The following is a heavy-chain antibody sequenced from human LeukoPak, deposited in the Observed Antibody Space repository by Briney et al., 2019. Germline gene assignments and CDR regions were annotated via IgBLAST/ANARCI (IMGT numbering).Heavy chain of an antibody. D-gene: IGHD3-10*01. CDR3: ARSYGSGSYTFDY. V-gene: IGHV4-38-2*01. J-gene: IGHJ4*02. Sequence: PSETLSLTCAVSGYSISSGYYWGWIRQPPGKGREWIGSIYHSGSTYYNPSLKSRVTISVDTSKNQFSLKLSSVTAADTAVYYCARSYGSGSYTFDYWGQGTLVTVSS. CDR1: GYSISSGYY. CDR2: IYHSGST.